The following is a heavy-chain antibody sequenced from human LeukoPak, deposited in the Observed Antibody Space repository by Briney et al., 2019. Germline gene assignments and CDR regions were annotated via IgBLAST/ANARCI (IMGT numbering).Heavy chain of an antibody. Sequence: SETLSLTCTVSGGSISSYYWSWIRQPAGKGLEWIGRIYTSGSTNYNPSLKSRVTISVDTSKNQFSLKLSSVTAADTAVYYCAKGYCSCGNCFPLRGRWFDPWGQGTLVTVSS. D-gene: IGHD2-15*01. CDR1: GGSISSYY. J-gene: IGHJ5*02. CDR3: AKGYCSCGNCFPLRGRWFDP. V-gene: IGHV4-4*07. CDR2: IYTSGST.